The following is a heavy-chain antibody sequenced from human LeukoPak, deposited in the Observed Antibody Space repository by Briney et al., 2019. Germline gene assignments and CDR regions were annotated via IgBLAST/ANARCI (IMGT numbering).Heavy chain of an antibody. CDR2: ISGSGGST. Sequence: PGGSLRLSCAASGFTFSGYAMSWVRQAPGKGLEWVSAISGSGGSTHYADSVKGRFTISRDYSKNTLYLQMNSLRAEDTAVYYCAKNAGLGYCTDTSCPIDPWGQGTLVTVSS. CDR1: GFTFSGYA. V-gene: IGHV3-23*01. D-gene: IGHD2-2*01. J-gene: IGHJ5*02. CDR3: AKNAGLGYCTDTSCPIDP.